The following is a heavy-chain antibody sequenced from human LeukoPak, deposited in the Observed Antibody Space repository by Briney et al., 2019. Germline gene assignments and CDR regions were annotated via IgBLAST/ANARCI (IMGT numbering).Heavy chain of an antibody. CDR1: RFTFSGYS. D-gene: IGHD1-26*01. CDR3: ARVRGSYHFDY. J-gene: IGHJ4*02. V-gene: IGHV3-48*01. CDR2: ITSSSSAI. Sequence: PGGSLRLSCAASRFTFSGYSMNWVRQAPGKGLEWVSYITSSSSAIYYADSVKGRFTISRDNARNSLYLQVNSLRAEDTAVYYCARVRGSYHFDYWGQGTLVTVSS.